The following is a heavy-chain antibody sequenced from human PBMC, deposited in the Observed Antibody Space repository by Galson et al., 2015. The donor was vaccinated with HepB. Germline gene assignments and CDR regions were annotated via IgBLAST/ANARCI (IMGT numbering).Heavy chain of an antibody. CDR2: ISSSSSYI. Sequence: SLRLSCAASGFTFSSYSMNWVRQAPGKGLEWVSSISSSSSYIYYADSVKGRFTISRDNAKNSLYLQMNSLRAEDTAVYYCARAVVAATRVWFDPWGQGTLVTVSS. CDR1: GFTFSSYS. J-gene: IGHJ5*02. CDR3: ARAVVAATRVWFDP. V-gene: IGHV3-21*01. D-gene: IGHD2-15*01.